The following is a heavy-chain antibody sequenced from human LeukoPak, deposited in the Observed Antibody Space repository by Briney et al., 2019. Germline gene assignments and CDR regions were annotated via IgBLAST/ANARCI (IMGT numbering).Heavy chain of an antibody. Sequence: SETLSLTCTVSGGSISSYYWSWIRQPPGKGLEWIGYIYYSGSTNYNPSLKSRVTISVDPSKNQFSLKLRSVTAADTAVYYCAREPVWGGSNWFDPWGQGTLVTVSS. CDR2: IYYSGST. CDR1: GGSISSYY. D-gene: IGHD3-3*01. V-gene: IGHV4-59*01. J-gene: IGHJ5*02. CDR3: AREPVWGGSNWFDP.